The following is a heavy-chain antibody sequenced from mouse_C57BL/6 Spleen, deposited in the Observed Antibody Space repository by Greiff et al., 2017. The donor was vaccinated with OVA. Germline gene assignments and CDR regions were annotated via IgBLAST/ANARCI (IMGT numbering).Heavy chain of an antibody. Sequence: QVQLKQPGAELVMPGASVKLSCKASGYTFTSYWMHWVKQRPGQGLEWIGEIDPSDSYTNYNQKFKGKSTLTVDKSSSTAYMQLSSLTSEDSAVYYCARSPDGYYPFDYWGQGTTLTVSS. V-gene: IGHV1-69*01. J-gene: IGHJ2*01. D-gene: IGHD2-3*01. CDR1: GYTFTSYW. CDR3: ARSPDGYYPFDY. CDR2: IDPSDSYT.